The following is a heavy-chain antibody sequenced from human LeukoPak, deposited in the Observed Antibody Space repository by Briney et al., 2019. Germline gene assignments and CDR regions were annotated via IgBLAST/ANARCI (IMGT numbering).Heavy chain of an antibody. CDR3: ANEGGYDADKTTVTTSS. Sequence: SGSSLRLFCAASGFTFSSYSMNELRQAPGKGLEGVSSISSSSSYIYYADSVKGRFTISRDNAKNSLYLQMNSLRAEATAVYYCANEGGYDADKTTVTTSSWGQGTLVTVSS. J-gene: IGHJ5*02. CDR1: GFTFSSYS. CDR2: ISSSSSYI. D-gene: IGHD4-17*01. V-gene: IGHV3-21*01.